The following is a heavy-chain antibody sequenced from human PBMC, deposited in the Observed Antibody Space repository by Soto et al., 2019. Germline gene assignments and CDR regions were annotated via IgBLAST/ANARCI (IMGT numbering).Heavy chain of an antibody. CDR2: ISYSAKT. Sequence: SETLSLTCGVSGYSITSGFYWGWVRQSPGKGLEWIGSISYSAKTFSNPSLASRFSIVVDTSKNQFSLRLTSVTASDTALYYCTRGAGAPWVRFDSWGQGTLVTVS. CDR3: TRGAGAPWVRFDS. V-gene: IGHV4-38-2*01. D-gene: IGHD3-22*01. CDR1: GYSITSGFY. J-gene: IGHJ4*02.